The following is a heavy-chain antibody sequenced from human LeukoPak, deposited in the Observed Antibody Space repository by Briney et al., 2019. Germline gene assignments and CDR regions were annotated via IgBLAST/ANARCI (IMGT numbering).Heavy chain of an antibody. CDR3: ARDPYSGNYGNYYYYYMDV. D-gene: IGHD1-26*01. Sequence: PGGSLRLSCAASRFTFSSYSMNWVRQAPGKGLEWVSSISSSGSYIYYADSVKGRFTISRDNAKHSLYLQMNSLGPEDTAVYYCARDPYSGNYGNYYYYYMDVWGKGTTVTISS. J-gene: IGHJ6*03. V-gene: IGHV3-21*01. CDR1: RFTFSSYS. CDR2: ISSSGSYI.